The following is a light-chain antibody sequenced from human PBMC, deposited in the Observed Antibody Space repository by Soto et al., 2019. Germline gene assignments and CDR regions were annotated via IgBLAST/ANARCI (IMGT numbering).Light chain of an antibody. CDR3: QQYNNWPPWT. CDR1: QSVSRN. J-gene: IGKJ1*01. Sequence: EMLMTQSPATLSVSPGARATLSWRGSQSVSRNLASYQQKPGQAPRLLIYDASTRATGIPASFSGSGSGTEFTLTISSLQSADFAAYFCQQYNNWPPWTFGQGTKVDIK. CDR2: DAS. V-gene: IGKV3-15*01.